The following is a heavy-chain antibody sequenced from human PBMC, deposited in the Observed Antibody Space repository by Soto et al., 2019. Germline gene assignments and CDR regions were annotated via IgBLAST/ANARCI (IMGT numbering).Heavy chain of an antibody. J-gene: IGHJ4*02. CDR2: ISYDGSNK. V-gene: IGHV3-30-3*01. D-gene: IGHD4-17*01. CDR1: GFTFSSYA. CDR3: ARDPIYGDYKHWSGSRAFDY. Sequence: GGSLRLSCAASGFTFSSYAMHWVRQAPGKGLEWVAVISYDGSNKYYADSVKGRFTISRDNSKNTLYLQMNSLRAEDTAVYYCARDPIYGDYKHWSGSRAFDYWGQGTLVTVSS.